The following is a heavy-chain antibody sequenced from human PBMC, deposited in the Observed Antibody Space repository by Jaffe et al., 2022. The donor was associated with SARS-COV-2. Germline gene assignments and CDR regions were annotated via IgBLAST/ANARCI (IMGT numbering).Heavy chain of an antibody. D-gene: IGHD1-26*01. J-gene: IGHJ4*02. CDR2: IIPIVGMT. Sequence: QVQLVQSGAEVRKPGSSVKVSCKSSGGTSSQHTINWVRQAPGQGLEWMGRIIPIVGMTHYAQNFQDRVTFTADKFTSTAYMELNSLRSDDTAVYYCVRVEVVDGGGDYDYWGQGTLVTVSS. V-gene: IGHV1-69*02. CDR3: VRVEVVDGGGDYDY. CDR1: GGTSSQHT.